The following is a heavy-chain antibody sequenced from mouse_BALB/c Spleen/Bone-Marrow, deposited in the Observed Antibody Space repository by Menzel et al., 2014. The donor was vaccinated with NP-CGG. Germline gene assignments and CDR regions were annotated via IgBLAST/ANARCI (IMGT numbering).Heavy chain of an antibody. CDR1: GYAFSFYW. D-gene: IGHD1-1*01. V-gene: IGHV1-80*01. CDR3: ARAGLSTDY. J-gene: IGHJ2*02. Sequence: VQLQQSGAELVRPGSSVRISCKTSGYAFSFYWMNWVKQRPGQGLEWIGQIYPGDGDTNYNGKFKGKATLTADTSSGTAYMQLSSLTSEDSAVYFCARAGLSTDYWGQGTSLTGSS. CDR2: IYPGDGDT.